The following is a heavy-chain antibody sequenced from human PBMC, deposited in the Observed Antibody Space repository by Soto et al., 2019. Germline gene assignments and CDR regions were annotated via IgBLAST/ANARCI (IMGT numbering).Heavy chain of an antibody. CDR3: ARTDIVVVPAAMGFDY. Sequence: ASVKVSCKASGYTFTSYAMHWVRQAPGQRLEWMGWINAGNGNTKYSQKFQGRVTITRDTSASTAYMELSSLRSEDTAVYYCARTDIVVVPAAMGFDYWGQGTLVTV. CDR2: INAGNGNT. J-gene: IGHJ4*02. D-gene: IGHD2-2*01. V-gene: IGHV1-3*01. CDR1: GYTFTSYA.